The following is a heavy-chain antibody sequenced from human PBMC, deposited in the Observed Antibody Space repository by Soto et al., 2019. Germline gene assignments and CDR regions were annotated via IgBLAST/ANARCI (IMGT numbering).Heavy chain of an antibody. V-gene: IGHV3-21*01. D-gene: IGHD2-15*01. J-gene: IGHJ4*02. CDR2: ISSSSSYI. CDR1: GFTFSSYS. Sequence: EVQLVESGGGLVKPGGSLRLSCAASGFTFSSYSMNWVRQAPGKGLEWVSSISSSSSYIYYAESVKGRFTISRYNAKNSLYLQMNSLRAEDTAVYYCARLHAVVAALDYWGQGTLVTVSS. CDR3: ARLHAVVAALDY.